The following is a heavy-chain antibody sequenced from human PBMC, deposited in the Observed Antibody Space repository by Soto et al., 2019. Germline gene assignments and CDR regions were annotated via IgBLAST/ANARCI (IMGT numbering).Heavy chain of an antibody. CDR2: VYTSGYS. Sequence: VQLQESGPGLVKPSETLSLICTVSGGSISSDYLSWIRQPAGKGLEWIGRVYTSGYSNSNPSLKSRVSMSVDTSKKQFSLNLSSVTAADTAVYYCAREPTTAGTVNWFEPWGQGTLVTGSS. CDR1: GGSISSDY. J-gene: IGHJ5*02. V-gene: IGHV4-4*07. D-gene: IGHD6-13*01. CDR3: AREPTTAGTVNWFEP.